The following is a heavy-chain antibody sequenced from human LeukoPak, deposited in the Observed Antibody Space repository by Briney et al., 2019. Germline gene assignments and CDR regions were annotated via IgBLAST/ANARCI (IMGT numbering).Heavy chain of an antibody. CDR1: GGSISSSSYY. V-gene: IGHV4-39*01. Sequence: SETLSLTCTVSGGSISSSSYYWGWIRQPPGKGLEWIGSIYYSGSTYYNPSLKSRVTISVDTSKNQFSLKLSSVTAADTAVYYCARHLQVVTHYWYFDLWGRGTLVTVSS. J-gene: IGHJ2*01. CDR2: IYYSGST. CDR3: ARHLQVVTHYWYFDL. D-gene: IGHD4-23*01.